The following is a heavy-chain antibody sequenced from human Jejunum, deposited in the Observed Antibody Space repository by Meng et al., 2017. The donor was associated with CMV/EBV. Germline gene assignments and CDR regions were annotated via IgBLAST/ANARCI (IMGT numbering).Heavy chain of an antibody. D-gene: IGHD2-21*01. Sequence: QGQLQQWGAGLLKPSETLSLTCGVYGGSFSSYYWSWIRQPPGKGLEWIAEINHSGSTNYNPSLKSRVTISLDTSNSHFSLKPTSVTAADTAVYFCARGGGDPIRGVLPFDYWGQGTLVTVSS. V-gene: IGHV4-34*01. J-gene: IGHJ4*02. CDR1: GGSFSSYY. CDR3: ARGGGDPIRGVLPFDY. CDR2: INHSGST.